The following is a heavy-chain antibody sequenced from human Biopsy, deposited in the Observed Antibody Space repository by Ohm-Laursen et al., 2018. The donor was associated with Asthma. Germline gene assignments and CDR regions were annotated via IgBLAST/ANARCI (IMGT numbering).Heavy chain of an antibody. J-gene: IGHJ6*02. CDR2: ITVHNGRT. V-gene: IGHV1-18*01. Sequence: GASVKVSCKISGYTFNSAGITWVRQAPGQGLEWMGWITVHNGRTKVAQKLQDRVTMITDTSTSTAYMELRSLRSDDTAVYFCARAVDYSHYYGIDVWGQGTTVTVS. CDR3: ARAVDYSHYYGIDV. D-gene: IGHD3-10*01. CDR1: GYTFNSAG.